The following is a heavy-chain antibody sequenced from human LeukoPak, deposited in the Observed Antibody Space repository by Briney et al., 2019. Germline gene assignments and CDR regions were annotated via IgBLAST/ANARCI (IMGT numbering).Heavy chain of an antibody. D-gene: IGHD3-3*01. CDR1: GYTFTSYG. V-gene: IGHV1-18*01. Sequence: GASVKVSCKASGYTFTSYGISWVRQAPGQGLEWMGWISAYNGNTNYAQKLQGRVTMTTDTSTSTAYMELRSLRSDDTAVYYCASGGLGVFGVVRPYYYYGMDVWGQGTTVTVSS. CDR3: ASGGLGVFGVVRPYYYYGMDV. CDR2: ISAYNGNT. J-gene: IGHJ6*02.